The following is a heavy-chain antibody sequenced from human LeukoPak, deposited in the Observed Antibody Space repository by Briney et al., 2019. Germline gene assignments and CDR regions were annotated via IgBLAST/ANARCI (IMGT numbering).Heavy chain of an antibody. CDR2: TKQDETEK. CDR3: ARNRQWLLADY. CDR1: GFTFTNYW. V-gene: IGHV3-7*04. Sequence: PGGSLRLSCSASGFTFTNYWMSWVRQAPGKGLEWVANTKQDETEKHYADSVKGRFTICRDNAQNSLYLQMNSLRAEDTAVYFCARNRQWLLADYWGQGTVVTVSS. D-gene: IGHD3-22*01. J-gene: IGHJ4*02.